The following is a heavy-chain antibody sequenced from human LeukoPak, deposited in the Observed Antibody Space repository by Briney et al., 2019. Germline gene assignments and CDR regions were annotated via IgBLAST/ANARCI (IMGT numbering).Heavy chain of an antibody. Sequence: PGRSLRLSCAASGFTFDDYAMHWVRQAPGKGLEWVSGISWNSGSIGYADSVKGRFTISRDNAKNSLYLQMNSLKAEDTASYYCAKAPEGDYWYFDLWGRGTLVTVSS. CDR1: GFTFDDYA. CDR2: ISWNSGSI. V-gene: IGHV3-9*01. D-gene: IGHD2-21*01. J-gene: IGHJ2*01. CDR3: AKAPEGDYWYFDL.